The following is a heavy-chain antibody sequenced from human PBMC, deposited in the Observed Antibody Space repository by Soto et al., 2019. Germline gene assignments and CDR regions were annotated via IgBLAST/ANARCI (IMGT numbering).Heavy chain of an antibody. J-gene: IGHJ3*02. D-gene: IGHD6-13*01. V-gene: IGHV4-31*03. Sequence: QVQLQESGPGLVKPSQTLSLTCTVSGGSISSGGYYWSWIRQHPGKGLEWIGYIYYSGSTYYNPSLKSRVTISVDTSKNQFSLKLSSVTAADTAVYYCARDLPNPLPVIAGGGAFDIWGQGTMVTVSS. CDR3: ARDLPNPLPVIAGGGAFDI. CDR2: IYYSGST. CDR1: GGSISSGGYY.